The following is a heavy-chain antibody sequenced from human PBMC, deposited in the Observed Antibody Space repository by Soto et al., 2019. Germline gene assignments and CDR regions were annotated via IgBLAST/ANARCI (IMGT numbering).Heavy chain of an antibody. Sequence: ASVKVSCKASGYIFAGYFIQWLRHAPGQGLEWMGWINPNTSATHYAQKFKGRVTMTRDTSLGEAYMELTSLRPDDTELYYCARITGGRDPYYGMDVWGQGTTVTVSS. D-gene: IGHD3-10*01. J-gene: IGHJ6*02. CDR1: GYIFAGYF. CDR2: INPNTSAT. V-gene: IGHV1-2*02. CDR3: ARITGGRDPYYGMDV.